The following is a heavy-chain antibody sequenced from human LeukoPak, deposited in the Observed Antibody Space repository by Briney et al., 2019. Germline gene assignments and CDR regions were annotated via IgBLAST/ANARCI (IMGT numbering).Heavy chain of an antibody. CDR1: GFTFSDYY. CDR2: ISSSGSTI. CDR3: ARDNGVWFGELLSPFAFDP. Sequence: AGGSLRLSCSASGFTFSDYYMTWIRQAPGKGLEWVSHISSSGSTIYYADSVKGRFTISRDNAKNSLYLQMNSLRAEDTAVYYCARDNGVWFGELLSPFAFDPWGQGTLVTVSS. V-gene: IGHV3-11*01. J-gene: IGHJ5*02. D-gene: IGHD3-10*01.